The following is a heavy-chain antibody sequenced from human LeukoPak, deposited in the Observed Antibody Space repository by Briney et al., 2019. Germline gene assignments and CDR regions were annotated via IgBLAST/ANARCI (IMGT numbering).Heavy chain of an antibody. CDR1: GFTVSSRY. D-gene: IGHD2-15*01. CDR2: IYSGRST. CDR3: ARGSGQPRCSGGSCTTVYYFDY. J-gene: IGHJ4*02. Sequence: GGSLRLSCAASGFTVSSRYMGWVRQDPGKGLEWVSVIYSGRSTYYADSLEGRFTISRDNSENTLYLHMDSLRAEDTAVYYCARGSGQPRCSGGSCTTVYYFDYWGQGTLVTVSS. V-gene: IGHV3-53*01.